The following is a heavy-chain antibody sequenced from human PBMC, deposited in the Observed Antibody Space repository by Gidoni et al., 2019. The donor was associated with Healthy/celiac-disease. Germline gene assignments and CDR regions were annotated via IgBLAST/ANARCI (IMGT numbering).Heavy chain of an antibody. CDR1: GASISSSNW. CDR2: IYHSGST. V-gene: IGHV4-4*02. Sequence: QVQLQESGPGLVKPAGTLSLTCAVLGASISSSNWWSWVRPPPGRGLEWIGEIYHSGSTNYNPSLKSRVTISVDKSKNQFSLKLSSVTAADTAVYYCARVTYGSGSYQPFDYWGQGTLVTVSS. CDR3: ARVTYGSGSYQPFDY. J-gene: IGHJ4*02. D-gene: IGHD3-10*01.